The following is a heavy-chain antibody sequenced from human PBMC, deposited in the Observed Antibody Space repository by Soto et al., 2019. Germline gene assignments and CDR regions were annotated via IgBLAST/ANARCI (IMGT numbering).Heavy chain of an antibody. Sequence: SGPTLVNPTQTLTLTCTFSGFSLSTSGMCVSWIRQPPGKALEWLARIDWDDDKYYSTSLKTRLTISKDTSKNQVVLTMTNMDPVDTATYYCARINADGGHANWFAPCGQGTLVPVSS. D-gene: IGHD2-15*01. CDR2: IDWDDDK. V-gene: IGHV2-70*11. J-gene: IGHJ5*02. CDR1: GFSLSTSGMC. CDR3: ARINADGGHANWFAP.